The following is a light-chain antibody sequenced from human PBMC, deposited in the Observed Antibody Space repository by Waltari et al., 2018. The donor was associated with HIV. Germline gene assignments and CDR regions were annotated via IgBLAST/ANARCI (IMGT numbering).Light chain of an antibody. J-gene: IGKJ1*01. Sequence: EILMTQSPATLSVSPGERATPSCRASQSVNSNLAWDQQKPGQTPRLRISGTSTRATDIPARFSGSGSGTEFTLTISSLQSEDFAVYYCHHYNNWRETFGQGTKVEIK. CDR3: HHYNNWRET. CDR2: GTS. CDR1: QSVNSN. V-gene: IGKV3-15*01.